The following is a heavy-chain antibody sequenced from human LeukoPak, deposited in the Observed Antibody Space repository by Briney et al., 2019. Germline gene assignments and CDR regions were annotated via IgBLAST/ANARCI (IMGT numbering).Heavy chain of an antibody. D-gene: IGHD3-10*01. CDR3: ARVLLWFGDPSGWFDP. V-gene: IGHV1-69*05. J-gene: IGHJ5*02. CDR2: IIPIFGTA. Sequence: GASVKVSCKASGGTFSSYAISWVRQAPGQGLEWMGGIIPIFGTANYAQKSQGRVTITTDESTSTAYMELSSLRSEDTAVYYCARVLLWFGDPSGWFDPWGQGTLVTVSS. CDR1: GGTFSSYA.